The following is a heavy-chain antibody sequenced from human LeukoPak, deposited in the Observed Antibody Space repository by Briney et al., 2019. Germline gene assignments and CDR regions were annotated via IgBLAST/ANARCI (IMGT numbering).Heavy chain of an antibody. CDR2: ISYSGSN. V-gene: IGHV4-59*08. CDR1: GGSISNY. Sequence: PSETLSLACTVSGGSISNYWSWIRQPPGKGLEWIGYISYSGSNNYNPSLKSRVTISVDTSKNQFSLKLTSVTAADTAVYYCARHPGSSGWPSGESLSDFDYWGQGTLVTVSS. D-gene: IGHD6-19*01. J-gene: IGHJ4*02. CDR3: ARHPGSSGWPSGESLSDFDY.